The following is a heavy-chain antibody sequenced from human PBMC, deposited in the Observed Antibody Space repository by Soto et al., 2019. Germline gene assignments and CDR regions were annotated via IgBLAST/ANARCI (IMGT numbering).Heavy chain of an antibody. CDR2: LDQSGGT. Sequence: PSETLSLTCAVVGDSLRGQSWNWIRQSPGKGLEWIGELDQSGGTNYNPSLKSRAIISDDTSKNQFSLTLTSVTAADTAVYYCAREDSYGWSVESLDVCGQGTTVTVSS. V-gene: IGHV4-34*01. D-gene: IGHD6-19*01. J-gene: IGHJ6*02. CDR3: AREDSYGWSVESLDV. CDR1: GDSLRGQS.